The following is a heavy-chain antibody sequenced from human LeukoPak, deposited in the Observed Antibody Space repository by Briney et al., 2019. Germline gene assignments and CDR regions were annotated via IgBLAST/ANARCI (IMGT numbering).Heavy chain of an antibody. CDR2: IRSKANSYAT. V-gene: IGHV3-73*01. J-gene: IGHJ1*01. CDR3: TRSLIYGVFQH. Sequence: GGSLRLSCAASGFTFSGSAMHWVRQASGKGLEWVGRIRSKANSYATAYAASVKGRFTISRDDSKNTAYLQMNSLKTEDTAVYYCTRSLIYGVFQHWGQGTLVTVSS. CDR1: GFTFSGSA. D-gene: IGHD2-2*02.